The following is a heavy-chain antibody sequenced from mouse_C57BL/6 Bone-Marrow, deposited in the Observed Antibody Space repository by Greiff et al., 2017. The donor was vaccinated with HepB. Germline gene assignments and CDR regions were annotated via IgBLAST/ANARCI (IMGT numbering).Heavy chain of an antibody. CDR2: IYPGDGDT. CDR3: AREGGSSGPFAY. CDR1: GYAFSSSW. V-gene: IGHV1-82*01. J-gene: IGHJ3*01. D-gene: IGHD3-2*02. Sequence: QVQLKQSGPELVKPGASVKISCKASGYAFSSSWMNWVKQRPGKGLEWIGRIYPGDGDTNYNGKFKGKATLTADKSSSTAYMQLSSLTSEDSAVYFCAREGGSSGPFAYWGQGTLVTVSA.